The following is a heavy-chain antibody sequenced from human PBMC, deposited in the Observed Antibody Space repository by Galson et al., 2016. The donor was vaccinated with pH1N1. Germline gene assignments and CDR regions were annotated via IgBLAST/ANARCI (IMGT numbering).Heavy chain of an antibody. CDR2: IDPSDSYT. CDR3: ARHFNLPSPTLFDP. Sequence: QSGAEVKQPGESLKISCKASGYSFSNYWIAWVRRLPGKGLEWMGRIDPSDSYTHYNPSFQGHVTISADKSINTAYLQWSSLKASDTAIYYCARHFNLPSPTLFDPWGQGTLVTVSS. CDR1: GYSFSNYW. D-gene: IGHD3-3*02. V-gene: IGHV5-10-1*01. J-gene: IGHJ5*02.